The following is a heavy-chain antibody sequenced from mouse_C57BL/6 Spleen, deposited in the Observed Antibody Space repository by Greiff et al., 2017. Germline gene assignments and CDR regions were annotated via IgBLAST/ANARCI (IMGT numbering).Heavy chain of an antibody. D-gene: IGHD3-3*01. V-gene: IGHV1-50*01. CDR2: IDPSDSYT. J-gene: IGHJ4*01. Sequence: VQLQQPGAELVKPGASVKLSCKASGYTFTSYWMQWVKQRPGQGLEWIGEIDPSDSYTNYTPKFKGKATLTVDTSSSTAYMQLSSLTSEDSAVXYGGGLDYARDYWGQGTSVTVSS. CDR1: GYTFTSYW. CDR3: GGLDYARDY.